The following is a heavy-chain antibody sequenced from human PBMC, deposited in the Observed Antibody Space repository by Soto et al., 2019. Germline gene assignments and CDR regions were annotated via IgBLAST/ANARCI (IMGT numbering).Heavy chain of an antibody. CDR3: ATGVAGAARWLLNY. CDR1: GFTFSSYW. Sequence: EVQLVESGGGLVQPGGSLRLSCAASGFTFSSYWMHWVRQAPGKGLVWVSRINSDGSSTSYADSVKGRFTISRDNAKNMLYLQMNSLRAEDTAVHCCATGVAGAARWLLNYWGQGTLVTVSS. V-gene: IGHV3-74*01. D-gene: IGHD6-13*01. CDR2: INSDGSST. J-gene: IGHJ4*02.